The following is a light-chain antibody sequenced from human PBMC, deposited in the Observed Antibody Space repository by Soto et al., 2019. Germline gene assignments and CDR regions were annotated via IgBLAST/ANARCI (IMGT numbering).Light chain of an antibody. CDR3: QQYVDSPWT. V-gene: IGKV3-20*01. J-gene: IGKJ1*01. CDR1: QSVSSN. Sequence: EIVMTQSPATLSGSPGERATLSCRASQSVSSNLAWYQQKPGQAPSLLIYGASSRATGIPDRFSGSGSGTDLTLTISRLEPEDFAVYYCQQYVDSPWTFGQGNRWIS. CDR2: GAS.